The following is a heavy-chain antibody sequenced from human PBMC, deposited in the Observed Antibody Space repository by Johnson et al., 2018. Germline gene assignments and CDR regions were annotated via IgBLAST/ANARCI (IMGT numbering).Heavy chain of an antibody. V-gene: IGHV3-30*03. J-gene: IGHJ3*02. D-gene: IGHD4-17*01. CDR2: ISYDGSNK. CDR1: GFTFSSYG. CDR3: ARDPYGDYDAFDI. Sequence: QVQLVQSGGGVVQPGRSLRLSCAASGFTFSSYGMHWVRQAPGKGLEWVAVISYDGSNKYYADSVKGRFTISRDNSKNTLYLQMNSLRAEDTAVYCCARDPYGDYDAFDIWGQGTMVTVSS.